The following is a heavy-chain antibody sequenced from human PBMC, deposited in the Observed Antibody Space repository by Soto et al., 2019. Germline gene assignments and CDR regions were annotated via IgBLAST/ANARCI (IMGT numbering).Heavy chain of an antibody. V-gene: IGHV3-23*01. CDR3: VSPGVVAATGLYYFDY. Sequence: GGSLRLSCSASGFTFSSYAMSWVRQAPGKGLDWVSAISSSGGSTYYADSVKGRFTISRDNFKNTLYLQMNSLRAEDTAVYYCVSPGVVAATGLYYFDYWGQGTLVTVSS. CDR2: ISSSGGST. D-gene: IGHD2-15*01. CDR1: GFTFSSYA. J-gene: IGHJ4*02.